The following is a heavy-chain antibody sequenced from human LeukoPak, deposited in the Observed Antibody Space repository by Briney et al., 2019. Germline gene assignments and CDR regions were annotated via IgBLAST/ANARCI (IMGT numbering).Heavy chain of an antibody. J-gene: IGHJ4*02. D-gene: IGHD2-8*02. CDR3: AKDQLARVLVLSFGNPKVFDY. V-gene: IGHV3-21*04. CDR1: GFTFSSYS. Sequence: GGSLRLSCAASGFTFSSYSMNWVRQAPGKGLEWVSSISSSSSYIYYADSVKGRFTISRDNSKNTLYLQMNSLRAEDTAVYYCAKDQLARVLVLSFGNPKVFDYWGQGTLVTVSS. CDR2: ISSSSSYI.